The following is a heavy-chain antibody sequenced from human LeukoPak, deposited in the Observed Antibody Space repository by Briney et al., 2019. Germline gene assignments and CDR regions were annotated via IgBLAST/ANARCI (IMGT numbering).Heavy chain of an antibody. Sequence: GGSLRLSCAASGFTFSSYWMSWVRQAPGKGLEWVANIRPDGSEIYYGDSVKGRFTISRDNSKNTLYLQMNSLRAEDTAVYYCASRPPYYDSSGYRADWASYYFDYWGQGTLVTVSS. J-gene: IGHJ4*02. CDR1: GFTFSSYW. CDR2: IRPDGSEI. V-gene: IGHV3-7*03. CDR3: ASRPPYYDSSGYRADWASYYFDY. D-gene: IGHD3-22*01.